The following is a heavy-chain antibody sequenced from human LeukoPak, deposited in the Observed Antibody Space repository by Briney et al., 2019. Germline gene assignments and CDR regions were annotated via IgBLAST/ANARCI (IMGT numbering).Heavy chain of an antibody. CDR2: IYYSGTT. CDR3: ARRSIAVAAWFDP. J-gene: IGHJ5*02. V-gene: IGHV4-39*01. CDR1: GGSITTSSYY. D-gene: IGHD6-19*01. Sequence: SETLSLTCTVSGGSITTSSYYWGWIRQPPGKGLEWIGIIYYSGTTYYNPSLKSRVTISVDTSKNQFSLKLSSVTAADTAVYYCARRSIAVAAWFDPWGQGTLVTVSS.